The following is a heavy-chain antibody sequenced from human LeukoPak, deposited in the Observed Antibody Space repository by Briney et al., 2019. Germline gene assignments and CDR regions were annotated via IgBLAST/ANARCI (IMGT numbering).Heavy chain of an antibody. J-gene: IGHJ5*02. V-gene: IGHV5-51*01. CDR3: ARLDPGAYGSGSYYNPNWFDP. CDR2: IYPVDSDT. CDR1: GYSFTSYW. Sequence: GESLKISCKGFGYSFTSYWIGWVRQMPGKGLEWMGIIYPVDSDTRSSPSFQGQVTISADKSISTAYLQWSSLKASDTAMYYCARLDPGAYGSGSYYNPNWFDPWGQGTLVTVSS. D-gene: IGHD3-10*01.